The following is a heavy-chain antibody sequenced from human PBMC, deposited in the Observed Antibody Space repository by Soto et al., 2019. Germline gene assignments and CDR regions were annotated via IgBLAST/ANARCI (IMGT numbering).Heavy chain of an antibody. D-gene: IGHD2-2*01. CDR1: GFSLSSSGVS. V-gene: IGHV2-5*01. Sequence: SGPTLVNPTQTLTLTCTFSGFSLSSSGVSVGWIRQPPGKALEWLALIYGSDDERYNPSLKRRLIITKDTSKSQVVLTKTNMDTVDTATYYCAHRRPLGILVVPAAWCYFDYWGQGTLVTVSS. J-gene: IGHJ4*03. CDR2: IYGSDDE. CDR3: AHRRPLGILVVPAAWCYFDY.